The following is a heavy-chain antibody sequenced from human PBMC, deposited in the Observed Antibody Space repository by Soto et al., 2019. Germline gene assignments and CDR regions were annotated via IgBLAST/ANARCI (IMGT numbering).Heavy chain of an antibody. Sequence: GGSLRLSCAASGFTFSSYEMNWVRQAPGKGLEWVSYISSSGSTIYYADSVKGRFTISRDKAKNSLYLQMNSLRDEDTAVYYCARELFDRYYYDSSGYSHFDYWGQGTLVTVSS. D-gene: IGHD3-22*01. CDR2: ISSSGSTI. J-gene: IGHJ4*02. V-gene: IGHV3-48*03. CDR1: GFTFSSYE. CDR3: ARELFDRYYYDSSGYSHFDY.